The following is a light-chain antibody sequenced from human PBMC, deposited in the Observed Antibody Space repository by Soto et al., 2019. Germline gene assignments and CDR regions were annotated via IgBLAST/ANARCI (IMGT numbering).Light chain of an antibody. V-gene: IGLV2-14*03. CDR2: EVS. J-gene: IGLJ2*01. Sequence: QSALTQPASVSGSPGQSITISCTGTSSDVGGYNYVSWYQQRPGKAPKLMIYEVSYRPSGISNRFSGSKSGNTASLTISGLQAEDEADYYCSSYTSSNTVEFGGGTKLTVL. CDR3: SSYTSSNTVE. CDR1: SSDVGGYNY.